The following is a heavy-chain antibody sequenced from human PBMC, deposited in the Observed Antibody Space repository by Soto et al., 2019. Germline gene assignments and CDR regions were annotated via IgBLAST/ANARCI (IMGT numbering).Heavy chain of an antibody. J-gene: IGHJ4*02. V-gene: IGHV4-31*03. Sequence: SETLSLTCTVSGGSISSGGYYWSWIRQHPGKGLEWIGYIYYSGSTYYNPSLKSRVTISVDTSKSQFSLKVTSVTTADTAVYYCARDAGRAGGNFDSWGQGTLVTVSS. CDR3: ARDAGRAGGNFDS. D-gene: IGHD6-13*01. CDR2: IYYSGST. CDR1: GGSISSGGYY.